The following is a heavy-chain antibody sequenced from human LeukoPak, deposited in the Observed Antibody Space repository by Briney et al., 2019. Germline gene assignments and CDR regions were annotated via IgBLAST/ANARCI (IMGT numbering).Heavy chain of an antibody. J-gene: IGHJ4*02. D-gene: IGHD2-2*01. CDR1: GYSFTHYG. V-gene: IGHV1-18*03. CDR3: ARDQCSSTSCYVGVGVPDY. Sequence: ASVKVSCKASGYSFTHYGFSWVRQAPGQGFEWMGWVSGYNGNTNYAQKFQGRVTMTTDTSTSTAYMELRSLRSDDMAVYHCARDQCSSTSCYVGVGVPDYWGQGTLVTVSS. CDR2: VSGYNGNT.